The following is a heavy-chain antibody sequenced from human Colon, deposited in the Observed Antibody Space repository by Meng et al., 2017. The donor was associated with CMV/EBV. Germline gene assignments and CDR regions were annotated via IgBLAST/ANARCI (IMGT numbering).Heavy chain of an antibody. CDR2: IHPDGNT. CDR1: GFSVSDHE. V-gene: IGHV3-66*02. Sequence: GESLKISCAASGFSVSDHEMSWVRQAPGRGLEWISIIHPDGNTLYADTVKGRVTVSREKFKNTVFFQMNSLRAEDIAVYYCVREKEHQILSARWSHWGQGTLVTVSS. J-gene: IGHJ4*02. CDR3: VREKEHQILSARWSH. D-gene: IGHD1/OR15-1a*01.